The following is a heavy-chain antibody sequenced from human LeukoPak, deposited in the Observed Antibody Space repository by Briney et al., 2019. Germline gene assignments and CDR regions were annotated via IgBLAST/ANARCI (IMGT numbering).Heavy chain of an antibody. Sequence: PGGSLRLSCVASGFTFSSYWMSWVRQAPAQGLEWVANIKQDGSEKYYVDSVKGRFIISRDNAKNSLYLQMNSLRAEDTAVYYCARAPYCIGGSCRFDYWGQGTLVTVSS. CDR1: GFTFSSYW. J-gene: IGHJ4*02. V-gene: IGHV3-7*03. CDR3: ARAPYCIGGSCRFDY. CDR2: IKQDGSEK. D-gene: IGHD2-15*01.